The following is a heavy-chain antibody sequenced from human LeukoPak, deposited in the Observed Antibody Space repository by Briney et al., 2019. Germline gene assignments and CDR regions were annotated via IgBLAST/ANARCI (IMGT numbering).Heavy chain of an antibody. D-gene: IGHD6-13*01. CDR1: GFTFGSYA. CDR2: ISSSGGST. J-gene: IGHJ4*02. Sequence: PGGSLRLSCAASGFTFGSYAMIWVRQAPGKGLEWVSHISSSGGSTYYADSVKGRFTISRVNSKNTLYLQMNSLRAEDTAVYYCAKDGKKYGSTWDFDYWGQGTLVTVSP. V-gene: IGHV3-23*01. CDR3: AKDGKKYGSTWDFDY.